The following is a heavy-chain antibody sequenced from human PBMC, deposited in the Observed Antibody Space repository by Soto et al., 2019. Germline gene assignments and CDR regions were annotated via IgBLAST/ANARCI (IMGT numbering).Heavy chain of an antibody. CDR2: IYSGGDT. CDR1: GFSVSSNY. V-gene: IGHV3-66*01. Sequence: EVQLVESGGGLVQPGGSLRLSCAASGFSVSSNYISWVRQAPGKGLEWVSIIYSGGDTYYADSVKGRFTISRDNSKNTLYLQMNSLRAEDTAVYYCARVVAHSSGWLDYWGQGTLITVSS. CDR3: ARVVAHSSGWLDY. J-gene: IGHJ4*02. D-gene: IGHD6-19*01.